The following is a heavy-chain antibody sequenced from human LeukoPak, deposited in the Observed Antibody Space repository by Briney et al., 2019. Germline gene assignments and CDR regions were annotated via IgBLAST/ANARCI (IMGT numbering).Heavy chain of an antibody. Sequence: PSETLSLTCTVSGGSISSNSYYWGWIRQPPGKGLEWIGSIYYSGSTYYNPSLQSRVIISVDTSKNQVSLKLSSVTAAYTAVYYCARIRLHPEAFDIWGQGTMVTASS. J-gene: IGHJ3*02. D-gene: IGHD3-16*01. CDR2: IYYSGST. CDR1: GGSISSNSYY. V-gene: IGHV4-39*01. CDR3: ARIRLHPEAFDI.